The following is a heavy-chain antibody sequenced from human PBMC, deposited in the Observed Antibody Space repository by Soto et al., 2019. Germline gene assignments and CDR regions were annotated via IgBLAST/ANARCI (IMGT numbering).Heavy chain of an antibody. D-gene: IGHD3-10*01. J-gene: IGHJ5*02. CDR3: ARDLGAEGSGSNWFDP. CDR2: INAGNGNT. CDR1: GSTFSSYA. V-gene: IGHV1-3*01. Sequence: VKVACKASGSTFSSYAMHWVRQAPGQRLEWMGWINAGNGNTKYSQKFQGRVTITRDTSASTAYMELSSLRSEDTAVYYCARDLGAEGSGSNWFDPWGQGTLVTVPS.